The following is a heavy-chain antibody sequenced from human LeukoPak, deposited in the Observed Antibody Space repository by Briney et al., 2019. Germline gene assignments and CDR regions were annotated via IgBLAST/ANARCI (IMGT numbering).Heavy chain of an antibody. D-gene: IGHD5-12*01. J-gene: IGHJ5*02. V-gene: IGHV3-7*01. CDR3: ARGYSGNL. CDR1: GFTFSNYW. CDR2: IQYDGSEK. Sequence: GGSLRLSRAASGFTFSNYWMTWVRQAPGKGPEWLANIQYDGSEKYYVDSVKGRFTISRDNANNSLYLVMNSLRAEDTALYYCARGYSGNLWGQGTLVTVSS.